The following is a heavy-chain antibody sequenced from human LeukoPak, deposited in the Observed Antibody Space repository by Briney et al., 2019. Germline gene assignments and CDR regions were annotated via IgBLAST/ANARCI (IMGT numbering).Heavy chain of an antibody. D-gene: IGHD5-24*01. J-gene: IGHJ4*02. CDR1: GGSISSYY. CDR3: ARVGRYGYNLEYFDY. V-gene: IGHV4-59*01. Sequence: SETLSLTCTVSGGSISSYYWSLIRQPPGKGLEWIGYIYYSGSTNYNPSLKSRVTISVDTSKNQFSLKLSSVTAADTAVYYCARVGRYGYNLEYFDYWGQGTLVTVSS. CDR2: IYYSGST.